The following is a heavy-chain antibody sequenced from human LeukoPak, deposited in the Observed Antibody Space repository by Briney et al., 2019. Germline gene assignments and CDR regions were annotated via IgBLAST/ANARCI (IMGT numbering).Heavy chain of an antibody. CDR1: GFTFSSSS. CDR2: ISLSGGTI. Sequence: PGGSLRLSCAASGFTFSSSSMNWIRQAPGKGLEGVSYISLSGGTIYYADSVKGRFTISRDDAKNSLYLQMNSLRAEDTAVYYCARGPSGEASWGQGTLVSVSS. J-gene: IGHJ4*02. CDR3: ARGPSGEAS. D-gene: IGHD2-15*01. V-gene: IGHV3-48*01.